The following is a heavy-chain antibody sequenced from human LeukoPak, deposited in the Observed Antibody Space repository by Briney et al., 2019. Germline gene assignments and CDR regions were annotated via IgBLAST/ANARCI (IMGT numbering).Heavy chain of an antibody. CDR2: IYASGST. V-gene: IGHV4-61*02. CDR1: GGSISSSSYY. Sequence: SETLSLTCTVSGGSISSSSYYWSWIRQPAGKGLEWIGRIYASGSTTYHPSLKSRVTMAVDTSKTQFSLKLSSVTAADTAVYYCARANYYDSSGYSRGAFDIWGQGTMVTVSS. D-gene: IGHD3-22*01. J-gene: IGHJ3*02. CDR3: ARANYYDSSGYSRGAFDI.